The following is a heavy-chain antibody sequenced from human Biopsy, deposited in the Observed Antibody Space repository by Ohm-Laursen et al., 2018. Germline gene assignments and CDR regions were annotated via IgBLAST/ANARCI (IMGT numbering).Heavy chain of an antibody. V-gene: IGHV3-23*01. J-gene: IGHJ6*02. CDR2: IGYSGDST. CDR1: GFTFTTYA. D-gene: IGHD1-7*01. Sequence: SLRLSCSASGFTFTTYAVSWVRQAPGKGLEWVSTIGYSGDSTYYADSVKGRFTISRDNSNNTLYLQMNSLRDDDTAVYYCAKVPREELSYYYSMDVWGQGTTVTVSS. CDR3: AKVPREELSYYYSMDV.